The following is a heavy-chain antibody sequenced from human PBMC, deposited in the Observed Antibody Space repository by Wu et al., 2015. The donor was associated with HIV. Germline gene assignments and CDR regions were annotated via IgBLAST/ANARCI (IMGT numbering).Heavy chain of an antibody. J-gene: IGHJ6*02. CDR3: ARNTDSVATSLYSLGV. V-gene: IGHV1-69*05. D-gene: IGHD5-12*01. Sequence: QVQLVQSGAEVKKPGSSVKVSCKASGGTFSNYGISWVRQAPGQGLEWMGGINPLLGTTSHTQKFQARLTFSTDESKSVVYMELSSLRSEDTAVYYCARNTDSVATSLYSLGVWGQGTPVTVSS. CDR2: INPLLGTT. CDR1: GGTFSNYG.